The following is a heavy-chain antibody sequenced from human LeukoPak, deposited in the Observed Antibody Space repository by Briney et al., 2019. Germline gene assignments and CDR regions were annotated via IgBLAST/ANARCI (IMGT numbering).Heavy chain of an antibody. V-gene: IGHV4-39*01. Sequence: ETLSLTCTVSGVSISSSNSYWGWIRQPPGKGLEWIGSIYYSGNTYYNASLKSQVSISIDTSKNQFSLRLTSVTPADTAVYYCARQTGSGLFILPGGQGTLVTVSS. CDR2: IYYSGNT. D-gene: IGHD3/OR15-3a*01. J-gene: IGHJ4*02. CDR1: GVSISSSNSY. CDR3: ARQTGSGLFILP.